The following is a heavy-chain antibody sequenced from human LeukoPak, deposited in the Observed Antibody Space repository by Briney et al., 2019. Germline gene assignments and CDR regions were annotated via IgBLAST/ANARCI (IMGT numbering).Heavy chain of an antibody. CDR3: AKALSGDDDFDI. CDR2: ISYDGSNK. Sequence: GVSLRLSCAASGFTFSSYSMHWVRQAPGKGREWVAVISYDGSNKDYADSVKGRFTISRDNSKNTLYLQMNSVRAEDTAVYYCAKALSGDDDFDIWGQGTMVTVSS. CDR1: GFTFSSYS. J-gene: IGHJ3*02. D-gene: IGHD7-27*01. V-gene: IGHV3-30*04.